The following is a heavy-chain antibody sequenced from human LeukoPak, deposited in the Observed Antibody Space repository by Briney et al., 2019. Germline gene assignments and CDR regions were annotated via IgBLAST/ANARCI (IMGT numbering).Heavy chain of an antibody. Sequence: SETLSLTCTVSGGSISSYYWSWIRQPPGKGLEWIGYIYYSGSTNYNPSLKSRVTISVDTSKNQFSLKLSCVTAADTAVYYCARGPYDFWSGYLYYYYGMDVWGQGTTVTVSS. CDR1: GGSISSYY. CDR2: IYYSGST. D-gene: IGHD3-3*01. V-gene: IGHV4-59*01. J-gene: IGHJ6*02. CDR3: ARGPYDFWSGYLYYYYGMDV.